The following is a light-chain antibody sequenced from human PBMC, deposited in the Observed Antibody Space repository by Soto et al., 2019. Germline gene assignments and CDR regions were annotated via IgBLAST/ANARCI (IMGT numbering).Light chain of an antibody. CDR1: QTISSW. J-gene: IGKJ2*01. Sequence: DIQMTQSPSTLSGSVGDTVTITCRASQTISSWLAWYQQKPGKAPKLLIYDASSLESGVPSRFSGSGSGTEFTLNISSLQPDDFATYYCQQYKYTFGQGTRWIS. CDR3: QQYKYT. V-gene: IGKV1-5*01. CDR2: DAS.